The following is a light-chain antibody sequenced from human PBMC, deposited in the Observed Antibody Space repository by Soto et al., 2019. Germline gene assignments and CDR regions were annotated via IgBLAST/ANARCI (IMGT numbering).Light chain of an antibody. Sequence: DIQMTQSPSTLSASVGDRVTITCRASQSISSWLAWYQQKPGKAPKLLIYKASSLESGVPSRFSGSGYGTEFTLTISSLQPDDFATYYCQQYNSTPLTFGGGTKV. V-gene: IGKV1-5*03. CDR3: QQYNSTPLT. CDR1: QSISSW. J-gene: IGKJ4*01. CDR2: KAS.